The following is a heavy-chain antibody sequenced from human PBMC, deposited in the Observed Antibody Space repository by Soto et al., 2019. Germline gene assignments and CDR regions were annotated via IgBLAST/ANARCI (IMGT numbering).Heavy chain of an antibody. Sequence: GASVKVSCKASGYTFINYYIHWVRQAPGQGLEWMGIFNPTSGSTNYAQKFQGRVTLTMDTSTRTVYMELSSLRFDDTAVYYCARATADYFERPDAFDIWGQGTMVTVSS. D-gene: IGHD3-9*01. CDR1: GYTFINYY. CDR3: ARATADYFERPDAFDI. J-gene: IGHJ3*02. V-gene: IGHV1-46*01. CDR2: FNPTSGST.